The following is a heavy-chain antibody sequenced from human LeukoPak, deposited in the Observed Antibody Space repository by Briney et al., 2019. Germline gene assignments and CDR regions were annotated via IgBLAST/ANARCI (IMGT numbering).Heavy chain of an antibody. CDR3: TRSKVAAEAGTTSFDT. Sequence: GGSLTLSCAASGFTFSKYWMNWVRQAPGKGLEWVANISQDGSQKHLADLVRGRFTSARDNARNSLYLQMSSRRGDDTAVYSCTRSKVAAEAGTTSFDTWGQGTRVTVTS. CDR1: GFTFSKYW. D-gene: IGHD6-13*01. CDR2: ISQDGSQK. V-gene: IGHV3-7*01. J-gene: IGHJ5*01.